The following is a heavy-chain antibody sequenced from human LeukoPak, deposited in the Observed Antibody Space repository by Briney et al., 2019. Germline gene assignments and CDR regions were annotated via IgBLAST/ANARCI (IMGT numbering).Heavy chain of an antibody. J-gene: IGHJ6*04. Sequence: GGSLRLSCAASGFTFSSYWMHWVRQAPGKGLVWVSRINSDGSNTSYADSVKGRFTISRDNAKNTLYLQMNSLRAEDRAVYYCARGDDILTAYYYYYGMDVWGKGTTVTVSS. V-gene: IGHV3-74*01. D-gene: IGHD3-9*01. CDR2: INSDGSNT. CDR3: ARGDDILTAYYYYYGMDV. CDR1: GFTFSSYW.